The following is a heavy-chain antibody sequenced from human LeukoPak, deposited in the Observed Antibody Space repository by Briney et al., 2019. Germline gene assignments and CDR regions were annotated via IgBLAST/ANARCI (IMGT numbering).Heavy chain of an antibody. Sequence: GGSLRLSCAASGFTFSSYAMSWVRQAPGKGLEWVSAISGSGGSTYYADSVKGRFTISRDNSKNTLYLQMNSLRAEDTAVYYCAKAPRFEWELPIDYWGQGTLVTLSS. CDR2: ISGSGGST. CDR3: AKAPRFEWELPIDY. V-gene: IGHV3-23*01. J-gene: IGHJ4*02. CDR1: GFTFSSYA. D-gene: IGHD1-26*01.